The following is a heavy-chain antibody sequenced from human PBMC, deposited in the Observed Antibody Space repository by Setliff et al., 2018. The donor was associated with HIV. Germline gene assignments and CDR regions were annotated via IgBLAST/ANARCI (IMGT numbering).Heavy chain of an antibody. V-gene: IGHV3-11*06. CDR1: GFIFSDFY. D-gene: IGHD1-7*01. Sequence: TGGSLRLSCTASGFIFSDFYMSWIRQAPGKGLEWISDIMSSGTYTNYADSVRGRFTISRDNARNSLYLQMSSLRAEDTAVYYCARVTGTTVFHYWGQGTLVTVSS. J-gene: IGHJ4*02. CDR2: IMSSGTYT. CDR3: ARVTGTTVFHY.